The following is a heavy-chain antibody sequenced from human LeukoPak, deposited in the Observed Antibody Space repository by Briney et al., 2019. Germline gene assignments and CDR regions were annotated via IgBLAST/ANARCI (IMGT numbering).Heavy chain of an antibody. CDR3: ARRGQILLWFGELSLGFDP. CDR1: GGSFSGYY. Sequence: SETLSLTCAVYGGSFSGYYWSWIRQPPGKGLEWIGEINHSGSTNYNPSLKSRVTISVDTSKNQFSLKLSSVTAADTAVYYCARRGQILLWFGELSLGFDPWGQGTLVTVSS. V-gene: IGHV4-34*01. CDR2: INHSGST. J-gene: IGHJ5*02. D-gene: IGHD3-10*01.